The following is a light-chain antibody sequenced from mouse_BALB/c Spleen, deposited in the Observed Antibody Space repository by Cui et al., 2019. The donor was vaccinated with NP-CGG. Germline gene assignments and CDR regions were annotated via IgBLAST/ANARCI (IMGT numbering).Light chain of an antibody. V-gene: IGLV1*01. CDR1: TGVVTTSNY. Sequence: AVVTHESALTTSPGETVTLTCRSSTGVVTTSNYANWVQEKPDHLFTGLIGGTNNRVPGVPARFSGSLIGDKAALTITGAQTEDEAIYFCALWYSNHWVFGGGTKLTVL. CDR2: GTN. J-gene: IGLJ1*01. CDR3: ALWYSNHWV.